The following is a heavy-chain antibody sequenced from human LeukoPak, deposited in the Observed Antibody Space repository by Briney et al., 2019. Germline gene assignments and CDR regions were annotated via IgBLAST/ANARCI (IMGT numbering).Heavy chain of an antibody. CDR2: NYHSGSS. Sequence: KASETLPLTCAVSGGSISSDNWRSGGREPPGKGLGGIGVNYHSGSSKYNPSLQSRVTITVEKANNHVPLGLASETAADTAVYYCATSSWYCLDHWGQGALVTVSS. V-gene: IGHV4-4*02. D-gene: IGHD6-13*01. CDR3: ATSSWYCLDH. CDR1: GGSISSDNW. J-gene: IGHJ4*02.